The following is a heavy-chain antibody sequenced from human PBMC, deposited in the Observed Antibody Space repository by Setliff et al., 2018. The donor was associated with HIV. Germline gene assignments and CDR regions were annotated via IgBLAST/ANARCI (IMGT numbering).Heavy chain of an antibody. J-gene: IGHJ4*02. CDR1: GFTLSSYW. Sequence: GGSLRLSRAASGFTLSSYWMSWVRQAPGKGLDRVANIKQDGSEKYYADSVKGRFTISRDNAKNSLYLQMNSLRTADTAVYYCARACFGSGIYYWGQGTLVTVSS. CDR3: ARACFGSGIYY. CDR2: IKQDGSEK. D-gene: IGHD3-10*01. V-gene: IGHV3-7*03.